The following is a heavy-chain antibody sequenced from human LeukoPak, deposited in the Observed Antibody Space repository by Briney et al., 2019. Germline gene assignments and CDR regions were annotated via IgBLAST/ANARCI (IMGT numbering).Heavy chain of an antibody. J-gene: IGHJ4*01. CDR3: ARIDLATIHFAY. V-gene: IGHV3-53*01. Sequence: GGSLRLSCGTSGFTVDSNYMSWDRQAPGKVLEWVSVIYSGGATYYADSVKGRFTISRDNIKNTVYLQMNSLRAEDTAVYYCARIDLATIHFAYWGQGTLVIVSS. D-gene: IGHD5-24*01. CDR1: GFTVDSNY. CDR2: IYSGGAT.